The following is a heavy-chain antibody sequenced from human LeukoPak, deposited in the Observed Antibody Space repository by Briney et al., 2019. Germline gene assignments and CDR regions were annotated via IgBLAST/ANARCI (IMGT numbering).Heavy chain of an antibody. CDR1: GGSISSGGYS. CDR2: IYHSGST. V-gene: IGHV4-30-2*01. J-gene: IGHJ4*02. D-gene: IGHD3-22*01. Sequence: SETLSLTCAVSGGSISSGGYSWSWIRQPPGKGLEWIGYIYHSGSTYYNPSLKSRVTISVDTSKNQFSLKLSSVTAADTAVYYCARVHLGYYDSSGYYFKFDYWGQGTLVTVSS. CDR3: ARVHLGYYDSSGYYFKFDY.